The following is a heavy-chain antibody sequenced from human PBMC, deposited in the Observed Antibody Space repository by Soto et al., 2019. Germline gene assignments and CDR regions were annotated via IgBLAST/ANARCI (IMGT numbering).Heavy chain of an antibody. CDR2: ISGRGGST. Sequence: EVQLLESGGGLVQPGGSLRLSCAASGFTFSSYAMSWVRQAPGKGLEWVSAISGRGGSTYYADSVKGRFTISGDNSKNTLYLQMNTRRAEDTAVYYCAKDRGYYDCWSGYPSRWFDPWGQGTLVTVSS. J-gene: IGHJ5*02. D-gene: IGHD3-3*01. CDR3: AKDRGYYDCWSGYPSRWFDP. CDR1: GFTFSSYA. V-gene: IGHV3-23*01.